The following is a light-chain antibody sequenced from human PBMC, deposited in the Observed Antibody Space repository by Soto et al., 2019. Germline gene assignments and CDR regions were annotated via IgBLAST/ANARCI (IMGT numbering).Light chain of an antibody. CDR1: QSISSY. V-gene: IGKV1-39*01. J-gene: IGKJ2*01. CDR2: AAS. CDR3: QQSYSTPRTT. Sequence: DIQMTQSPSSLSASVGDRVTITCRASQSISSYLNWYQQKPGKAPKLLIYAASSLQSGVPSRFSGSGSGTDFTLPISSLQPEDFATYYCQQSYSTPRTTFGQGTKLEIK.